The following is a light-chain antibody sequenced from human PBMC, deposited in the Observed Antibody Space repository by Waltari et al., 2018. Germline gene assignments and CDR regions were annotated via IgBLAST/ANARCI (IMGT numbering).Light chain of an antibody. CDR3: QQYGSSRLT. J-gene: IGKJ4*01. CDR1: QSVSSSY. Sequence: EIVLTQSPGTLSLSPGERATLSCRASQSVSSSYLAWYQKKPGQAPRLLIYSASSRATGIPDRFSGSGSGADFTMTISRLEPEDFAVYYCQQYGSSRLTFGGGTKVEIK. V-gene: IGKV3-20*01. CDR2: SAS.